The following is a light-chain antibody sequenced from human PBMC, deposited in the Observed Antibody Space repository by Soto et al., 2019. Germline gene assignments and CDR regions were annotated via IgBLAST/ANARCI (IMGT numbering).Light chain of an antibody. J-gene: IGKJ4*01. CDR3: QHYGSLVLT. CDR1: QSVSSTY. CDR2: GAS. Sequence: EIVLTQSPGTLSLSPGERATLSCRASQSVSSTYLAWYQQKPGQAPRLLIYGASSRATGLPDRFSGSGSGTDFTLTISRLEPEDFAVYYCQHYGSLVLTFGGGTKVETK. V-gene: IGKV3-20*01.